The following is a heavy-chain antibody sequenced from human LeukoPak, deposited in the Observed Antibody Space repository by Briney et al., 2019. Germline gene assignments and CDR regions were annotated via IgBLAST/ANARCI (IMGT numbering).Heavy chain of an antibody. Sequence: ASVKVSCKASGYTFTSYGISWMRQAPGQGLEWMGWISAYNGNTNYAQKLQGRVTMTTDTSTSTAYMELRSLRSDDTAVYYCARSLDTAMVSSLYYYYYMDVWGKGTTVTVSS. CDR2: ISAYNGNT. D-gene: IGHD5-18*01. J-gene: IGHJ6*03. V-gene: IGHV1-18*01. CDR1: GYTFTSYG. CDR3: ARSLDTAMVSSLYYYYYMDV.